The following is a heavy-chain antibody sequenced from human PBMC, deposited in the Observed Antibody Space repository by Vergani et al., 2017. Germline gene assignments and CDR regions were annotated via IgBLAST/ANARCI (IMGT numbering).Heavy chain of an antibody. V-gene: IGHV3-43*01. CDR2: VSWDGGST. D-gene: IGHD5-18*01. J-gene: IGHJ4*02. CDR1: GFTFDDYT. Sequence: EVPLVESGGVVVQPGGSLRLSCAASGFTFDDYTMHWVRQAPGKGLEWFSLVSWDGGSTYYADSVKGRVTISRDNSKNSLCLQMNSLRTADTAWYYCAKRGRRLWLFFDYWGQGTLVTVSS. CDR3: AKRGRRLWLFFDY.